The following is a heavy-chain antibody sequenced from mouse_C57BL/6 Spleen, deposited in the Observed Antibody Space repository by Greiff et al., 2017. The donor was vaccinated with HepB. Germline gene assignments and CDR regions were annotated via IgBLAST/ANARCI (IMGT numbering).Heavy chain of an antibody. J-gene: IGHJ3*01. CDR2: IYPRSGNT. V-gene: IGHV1-81*01. CDR3: ARWVTGTAY. CDR1: GYTFTSYG. D-gene: IGHD4-1*01. Sequence: VQLQQSGAELARPGASVKLSCKASGYTFTSYGISWVKQRTGQGLEWIGEIYPRSGNTYYNEKFKGKATLTADKSSSTAYMELRSLTSEDSAVYFCARWVTGTAYWGQGTLVTVSA.